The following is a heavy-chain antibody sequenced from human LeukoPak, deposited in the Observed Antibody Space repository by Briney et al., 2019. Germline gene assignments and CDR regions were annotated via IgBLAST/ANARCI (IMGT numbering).Heavy chain of an antibody. CDR3: GRNAAYCIDL. CDR1: GDSITNGYW. V-gene: IGHV4-4*02. D-gene: IGHD2-15*01. CDR2: IYHDGST. J-gene: IGHJ1*01. Sequence: SGTLSLTCVVSGDSITNGYWRSWVRQPPGKGLEWIGEIYHDGSTNYNPSLKSRVTISVDTSKNQLSLRLTSVTAADTAMYYCGRNAAYCIDLWGQGTLVTVSS.